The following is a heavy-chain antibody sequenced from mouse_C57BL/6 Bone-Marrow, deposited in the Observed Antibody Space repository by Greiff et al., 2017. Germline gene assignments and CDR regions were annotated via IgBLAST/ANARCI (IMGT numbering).Heavy chain of an antibody. V-gene: IGHV1-55*01. D-gene: IGHD5-2*01. CDR3: ARGEYAWFAY. Sequence: VQLVESGAELVKPGASVKMSCKASGYTFTSYWITWVKQRPGQGLEWIGDIYPGSGSTNYNEKFKSKATLTVDTSSSTAYMQLSSLTSEDSAVYYCARGEYAWFAYWGQGTLVTVSA. J-gene: IGHJ3*01. CDR2: IYPGSGST. CDR1: GYTFTSYW.